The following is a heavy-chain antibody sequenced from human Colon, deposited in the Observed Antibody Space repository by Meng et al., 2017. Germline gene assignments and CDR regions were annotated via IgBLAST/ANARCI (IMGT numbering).Heavy chain of an antibody. Sequence: QVQLVQSGAEVKKPGSSVTVSGKASGGIFSSYAISWVRQAPGQGLEWMGGIVPMFGTPNYAQKFQGRVTIAADESTTTSFMELSSLRFEDTATYYCARDLESWGQGTLVTVSS. CDR1: GGIFSSYA. V-gene: IGHV1-69*01. D-gene: IGHD3-3*01. CDR3: ARDLES. J-gene: IGHJ5*02. CDR2: IVPMFGTP.